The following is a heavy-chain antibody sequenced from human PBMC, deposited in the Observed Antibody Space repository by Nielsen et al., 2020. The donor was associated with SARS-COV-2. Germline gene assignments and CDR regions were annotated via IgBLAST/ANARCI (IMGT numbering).Heavy chain of an antibody. CDR3: ASGGSLNNWFDP. D-gene: IGHD1-26*01. V-gene: IGHV1-46*03. CDR2: INPGGGST. Sequence: ASVKVSCKASGYTFTSYYMHWVRQAPGQGLEWMGIINPGGGSTSYAQKFQGRVTMTEDTSTDTAYMELSSLRSEDTAVYYCASGGSLNNWFDPWGQGTLVTVSS. J-gene: IGHJ5*02. CDR1: GYTFTSYY.